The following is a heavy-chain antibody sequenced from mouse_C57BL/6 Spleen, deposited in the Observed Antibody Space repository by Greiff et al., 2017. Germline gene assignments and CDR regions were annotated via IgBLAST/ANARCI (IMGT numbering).Heavy chain of an antibody. CDR2: ISSGSSTI. J-gene: IGHJ4*01. V-gene: IGHV5-17*01. CDR1: GFTFSDYG. CDR3: ARDYYGSSWNYAMDY. D-gene: IGHD1-1*01. Sequence: EVKLMESGGGLVKPGGSLKLSCAASGFTFSDYGMHWVRQAPEKGLEWVAYISSGSSTIYYADTVKGRFTISRDNAKNTLFLQMTSLRSEDTAMYYCARDYYGSSWNYAMDYWGQGTSVTVSS.